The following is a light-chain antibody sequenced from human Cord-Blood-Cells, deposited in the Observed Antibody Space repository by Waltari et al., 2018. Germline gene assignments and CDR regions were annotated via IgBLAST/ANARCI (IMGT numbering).Light chain of an antibody. CDR1: QSVLYSSNDKNY. V-gene: IGKV4-1*01. CDR2: WAS. CDR3: QQYYSTPRT. Sequence: DIVMTQSPDSLAVSLGERATINCKSSQSVLYSSNDKNYLAWYPQKPGQPPQLLIYWASTRESGVPYRFSGSGSGTDFTLTISSLQAEDVAVYYCQQYYSTPRTFGQGTKVEIK. J-gene: IGKJ1*01.